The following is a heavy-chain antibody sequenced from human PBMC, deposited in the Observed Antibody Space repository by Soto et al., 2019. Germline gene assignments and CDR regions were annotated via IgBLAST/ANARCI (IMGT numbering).Heavy chain of an antibody. V-gene: IGHV3-48*03. J-gene: IGHJ6*02. CDR3: ARYCSGGSCYYSYYYGMDG. Sequence: EVQLVESGGGLVQPGGSLRLSCAASGFTFSSYEMNWVRQAPGKGLEWVSYISSSGSNKNYADSVKGRFTISRDNAKNSLYLQMNSLRAEDTAVYYFARYCSGGSCYYSYYYGMDGWGQGTTVTVSS. D-gene: IGHD2-15*01. CDR1: GFTFSSYE. CDR2: ISSSGSNK.